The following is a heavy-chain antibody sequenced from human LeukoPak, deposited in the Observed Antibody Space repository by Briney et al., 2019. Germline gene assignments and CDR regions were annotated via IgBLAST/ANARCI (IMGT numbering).Heavy chain of an antibody. CDR3: ARKSTSSWLFDY. Sequence: GRSLRLSCAASGFTFSSYGMHWVRQAPGKGLEWVAVIWYDGSNKYYADSVKGRFTISRDNSKSTLYLQMNSLRAEDTAVYYCARKSTSSWLFDYWGQGTLVTVSS. CDR2: IWYDGSNK. D-gene: IGHD6-13*01. J-gene: IGHJ4*02. CDR1: GFTFSSYG. V-gene: IGHV3-33*01.